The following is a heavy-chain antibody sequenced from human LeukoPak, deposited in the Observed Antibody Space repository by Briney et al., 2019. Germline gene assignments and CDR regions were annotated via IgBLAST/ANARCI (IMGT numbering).Heavy chain of an antibody. CDR2: MYYSGTT. CDR1: GDSINVYS. D-gene: IGHD2/OR15-2a*01. Sequence: SETLSLTCTVSGDSINVYSWNWIRQSPGKGLEWIAYMYYSGTTNYNPSLENRVAISLDLSRHQFSLRLNSVTAADTAVYFCATSEENRFYIHAWGQGTTVIVSS. CDR3: ATSEENRFYIHA. V-gene: IGHV4-59*01. J-gene: IGHJ6*02.